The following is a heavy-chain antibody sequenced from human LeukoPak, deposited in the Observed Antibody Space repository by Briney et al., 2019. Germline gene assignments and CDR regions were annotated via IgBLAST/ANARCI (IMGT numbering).Heavy chain of an antibody. CDR2: INHSGST. Sequence: SETLSLTCAVYGGSFSDYYWSWIRQPPGKGLEWIGEINHSGSTNYNPSLKSRVTISVDTSKNQFSLKLSSVTAADTAVYYCARGRYYDSSGWAFDIWGQGTMVTVSS. CDR3: ARGRYYDSSGWAFDI. V-gene: IGHV4-34*01. J-gene: IGHJ3*02. D-gene: IGHD3-22*01. CDR1: GGSFSDYY.